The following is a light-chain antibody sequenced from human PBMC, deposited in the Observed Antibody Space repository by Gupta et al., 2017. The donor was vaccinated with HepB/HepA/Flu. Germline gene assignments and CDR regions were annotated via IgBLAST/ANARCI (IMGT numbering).Light chain of an antibody. V-gene: IGKV1-39*01. CDR2: AAS. CDR3: QQSYSTPWT. Sequence: DIQMTQSPSSLSASVGDRVTITFRASQSISSYLNWYQQKPGKAPKLLIYAASSLQSGVPSRFSGSGSGTDFTLTIISLQPEDFATYYCQQSYSTPWTFGQGTKVEIK. J-gene: IGKJ1*01. CDR1: QSISSY.